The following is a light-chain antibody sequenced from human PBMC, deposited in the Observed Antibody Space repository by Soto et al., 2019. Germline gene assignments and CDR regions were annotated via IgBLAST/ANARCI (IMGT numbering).Light chain of an antibody. CDR3: QQYYHYWA. CDR2: KAS. CDR1: QSISSW. V-gene: IGKV1-5*03. Sequence: DIQMTQSPSTLSASVGDRVTITCRVSQSISSWLAWYQQKPGKAPKLLIYKASSLESGVPSRFSGSGSGTEFALTISSLQPDDFAPYYCQQYYHYWAFGQGTKVDIK. J-gene: IGKJ1*01.